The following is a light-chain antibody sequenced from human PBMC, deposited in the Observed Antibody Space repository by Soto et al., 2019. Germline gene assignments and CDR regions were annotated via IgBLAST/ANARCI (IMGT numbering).Light chain of an antibody. CDR3: QQYYTLPLT. CDR2: WAC. Sequence: DIVMAQSPDSLAVSLGERATINCESSQSVLFTSNNKNYLAWYQQKPGQPPKLLLSWACARDSGVPERFSGSGSGTLFTLSISSLQAEDVAVYYCQQYYTLPLTFGGGTKVEIK. CDR1: QSVLFTSNNKNY. J-gene: IGKJ4*01. V-gene: IGKV4-1*01.